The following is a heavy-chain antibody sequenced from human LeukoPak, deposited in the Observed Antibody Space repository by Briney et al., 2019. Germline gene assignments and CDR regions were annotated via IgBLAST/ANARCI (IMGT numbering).Heavy chain of an antibody. CDR1: GFTFSSYA. J-gene: IGHJ4*02. D-gene: IGHD2-2*01. CDR2: ISGSGGST. Sequence: PGGSLRLSCAASGFTFSSYAMSWVRQAPGKGLEWVSAISGSGGSTYYADSVKGRFTISRDNSKNTLYLQMNSLRAEDTAVYYCAKGYKDCSSTSCYFGYWGQGTLVTVSS. V-gene: IGHV3-23*01. CDR3: AKGYKDCSSTSCYFGY.